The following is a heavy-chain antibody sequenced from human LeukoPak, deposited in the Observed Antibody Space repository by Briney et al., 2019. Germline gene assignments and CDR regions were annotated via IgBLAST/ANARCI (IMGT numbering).Heavy chain of an antibody. D-gene: IGHD2-2*01. V-gene: IGHV3-33*01. J-gene: IGHJ6*02. Sequence: PGGSLRLSCAASGFTFSSYGMHWVRQAPGKGLEWVAVIWYDGSNKYYADSVKGRFTISRDNSKNTLYLQMNSLRAEDTAVYYCARDPVAYCSSTSCSKGYGMDVWGQGTTVTVSS. CDR2: IWYDGSNK. CDR1: GFTFSSYG. CDR3: ARDPVAYCSSTSCSKGYGMDV.